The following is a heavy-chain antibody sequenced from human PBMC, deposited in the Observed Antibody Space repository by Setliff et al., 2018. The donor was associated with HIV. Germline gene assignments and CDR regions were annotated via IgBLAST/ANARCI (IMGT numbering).Heavy chain of an antibody. V-gene: IGHV4-39*01. J-gene: IGHJ4*03. D-gene: IGHD3-10*01. CDR3: VRQGLTMNRGVPAPILYYFDY. CDR1: GGSISSSTFY. Sequence: SETLSLTCALSGGSISSSTFYWGWIHQPPGKGLEWIGNIYYSGSTDYNPSLKSRVTISVDTSKNQFSLNLNSVTATDTAVYYCVRQGLTMNRGVPAPILYYFDYWGKGTTVTVSS. CDR2: IYYSGST.